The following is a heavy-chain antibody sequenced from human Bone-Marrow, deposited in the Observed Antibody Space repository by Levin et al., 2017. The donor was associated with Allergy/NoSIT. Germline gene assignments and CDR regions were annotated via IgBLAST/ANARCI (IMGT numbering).Heavy chain of an antibody. J-gene: IGHJ4*02. V-gene: IGHV1-24*01. CDR2: FDPEDGET. D-gene: IGHD3-10*01. CDR1: GYTLTELS. Sequence: ASVKVSCKVSGYTLTELSMHWVRQAPGKGLEWMGGFDPEDGETIYAQKFQGRVTMTEDTSTDTAYMELSSLRSEDTAVYYCATGPSENRYGSGNPFDYWGQGTLVTVSS. CDR3: ATGPSENRYGSGNPFDY.